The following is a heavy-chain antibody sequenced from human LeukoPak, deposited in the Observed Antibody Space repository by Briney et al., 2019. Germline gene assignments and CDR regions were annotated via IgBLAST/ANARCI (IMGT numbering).Heavy chain of an antibody. J-gene: IGHJ4*02. Sequence: GRSLRLSCAASGFTFSSYAMHWVRQAPGKGLEWVAVISYDGSNKYYADSVKGRFTISRDNSKNTLYLQMNSLRAEDTAVYYCATTGSDIVVVPAAIRWGQGTLVTVSS. CDR3: ATTGSDIVVVPAAIR. CDR2: ISYDGSNK. D-gene: IGHD2-2*02. CDR1: GFTFSSYA. V-gene: IGHV3-30*04.